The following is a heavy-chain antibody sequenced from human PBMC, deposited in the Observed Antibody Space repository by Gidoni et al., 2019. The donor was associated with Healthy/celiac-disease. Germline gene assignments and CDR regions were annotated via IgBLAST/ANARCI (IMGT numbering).Heavy chain of an antibody. Sequence: QMQLVHTGPEVKKPGTSRKVSRKSSGFTFTSSAMQGVRQARGQRLEWIGWIIVGSGNTNYAQKFQERVTITRDMSTSTAYMVLSSLRSEDTAVYYCAAVPRCGYYFYYGMDVWGQGTTVTVSS. CDR2: IIVGSGNT. V-gene: IGHV1-58*02. J-gene: IGHJ6*02. CDR3: AAVPRCGYYFYYGMDV. D-gene: IGHD3-3*01. CDR1: GFTFTSSA.